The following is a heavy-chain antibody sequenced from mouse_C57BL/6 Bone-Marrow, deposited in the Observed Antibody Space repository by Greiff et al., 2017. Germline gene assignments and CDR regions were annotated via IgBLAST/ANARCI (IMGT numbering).Heavy chain of an antibody. CDR1: GFTFSSYA. CDR2: ISSGGDYI. D-gene: IGHD2-5*01. J-gene: IGHJ4*01. Sequence: EVKLVESGEGLVKPGGSLKLSCAASGFTFSSYAMSWVRQTPEKRLEWVAYISSGGDYIYYADTVKGRFTISRDNARNTLYLQMSSLKSEDTAMYYCTRSYYSNYEREMDYWGQGTSVTVSS. CDR3: TRSYYSNYEREMDY. V-gene: IGHV5-9-1*02.